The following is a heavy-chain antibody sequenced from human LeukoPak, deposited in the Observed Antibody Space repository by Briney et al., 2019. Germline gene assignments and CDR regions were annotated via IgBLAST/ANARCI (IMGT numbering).Heavy chain of an antibody. D-gene: IGHD3-3*01. V-gene: IGHV3-15*01. CDR2: IKSKTDGGTT. Sequence: GGSLRLSYAASGFTFSNAWMSWVRQAPGKGLEWVGRIKSKTDGGTTDYAAPVKGRFTISRDDSKNTLYLQMNSLRAEDTAVYYCAKDSTIFGVVIWFDVWGKGTTVTVSS. J-gene: IGHJ6*04. CDR3: AKDSTIFGVVIWFDV. CDR1: GFTFSNAW.